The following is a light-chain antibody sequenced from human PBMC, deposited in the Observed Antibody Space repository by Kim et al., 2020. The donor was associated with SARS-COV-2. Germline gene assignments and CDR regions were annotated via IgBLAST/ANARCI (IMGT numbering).Light chain of an antibody. CDR2: NNN. CDR3: AAWDDRLNGHV. V-gene: IGLV1-44*01. J-gene: IGLJ1*01. Sequence: QSVLTQPPSASGTPGQRVTISCSGSNSNIGRNPVNCYQQLPETAPKLLIYNNNQWPSGVPDRFSGSKSGTAASLAISGLQSEDEADYYCAAWDDRLNGHVFGTGTKVTAL. CDR1: NSNIGRNP.